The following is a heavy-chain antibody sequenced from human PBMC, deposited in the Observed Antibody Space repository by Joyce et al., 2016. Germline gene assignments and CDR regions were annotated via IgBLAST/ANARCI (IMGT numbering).Heavy chain of an antibody. Sequence: QVQLQESGPGLVKPSQTLSLTCTVSGGSISSGGYYWNWIRQYPGKGLEWIGYIHYSGSAYYDPSIKSRITISVDTSKNQFSLKLSSVTAADTAVYYCARVDAARGIATAQPLYWGQGTLVTVSS. CDR1: GGSISSGGYY. CDR2: IHYSGSA. J-gene: IGHJ4*02. CDR3: ARVDAARGIATAQPLY. D-gene: IGHD3-9*01. V-gene: IGHV4-31*03.